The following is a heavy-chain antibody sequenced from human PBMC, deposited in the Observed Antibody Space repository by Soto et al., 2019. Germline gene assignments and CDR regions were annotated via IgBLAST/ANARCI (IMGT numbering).Heavy chain of an antibody. CDR3: AGGSSNGTGILDY. D-gene: IGHD1-1*01. CDR2: INTDGSTT. V-gene: IGHV3-74*01. J-gene: IGHJ4*01. CDR1: GVSFVRHC. Sequence: GGSLRLSCAASGVSFVRHCMHCVRRALGKGLVWVSRINTDGSTTTYADSVEGRFTISRDNAENSLSPQMNSLRAEDTAVYCCAGGSSNGTGILDYSNLGALVSVSS.